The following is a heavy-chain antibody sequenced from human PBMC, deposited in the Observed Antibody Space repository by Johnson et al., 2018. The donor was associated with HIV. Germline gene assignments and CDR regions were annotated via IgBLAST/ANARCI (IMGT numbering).Heavy chain of an antibody. J-gene: IGHJ3*02. Sequence: MQLVESGGGVVQPGGSLRLSCAASGFTFSNYGMSWVRQAPGKGLEWVSAISGSGGSTYYADSVKGRFTISRDNSKNTLFLQMNSLRVEDTAVYYCARLKNGAFDIWGQGTMVTVSS. CDR1: GFTFSNYG. CDR2: ISGSGGST. CDR3: ARLKNGAFDI. V-gene: IGHV3-23*04. D-gene: IGHD2-8*01.